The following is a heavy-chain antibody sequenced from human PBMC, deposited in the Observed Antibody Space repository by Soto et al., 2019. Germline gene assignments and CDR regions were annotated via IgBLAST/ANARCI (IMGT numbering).Heavy chain of an antibody. CDR3: ARGGIVVVPAPHLFDY. Sequence: ASVKASCKDSGYTIDGYYMRWVRQAPRQGLEWMGWINPNSGGTNYAQNFQGWVTMTRDTYITTAYMELSRLKSDDTAVYYCARGGIVVVPAPHLFDYWGQGTLVTVS. CDR1: GYTIDGYY. D-gene: IGHD2-2*01. V-gene: IGHV1-2*04. J-gene: IGHJ4*02. CDR2: INPNSGGT.